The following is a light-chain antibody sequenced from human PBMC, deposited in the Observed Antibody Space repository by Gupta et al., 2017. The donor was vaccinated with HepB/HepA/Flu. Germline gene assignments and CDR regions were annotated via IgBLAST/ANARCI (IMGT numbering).Light chain of an antibody. J-gene: IGKJ2*01. CDR3: QQDCSSPIT. V-gene: IGKV4-1*01. CDR2: GAS. Sequence: DIVLSQSPDSLSVSLGERATINCKSSQNVLYSNNKDFLAWYQRKPGHPPKLLISGASTRESGVPDRFSGSGSGTDFTLTISRLEAEDFAVYYCQQDCSSPITFGQGTQLEIK. CDR1: QNVLYSNNKDF.